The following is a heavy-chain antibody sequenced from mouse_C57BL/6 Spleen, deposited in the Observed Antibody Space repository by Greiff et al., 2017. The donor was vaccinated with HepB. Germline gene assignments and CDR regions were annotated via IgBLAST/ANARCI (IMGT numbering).Heavy chain of an antibody. V-gene: IGHV1-59*01. CDR2: IDPSYSYT. CDR1: GYTFTSYW. CDR3: ARGDYDYFYYAMDY. D-gene: IGHD2-4*01. Sequence: QVQLQQPGAELVRPGTSVKLSCKASGYTFTSYWMHWVKQRPGQGLEWIGVIDPSYSYTNYNQKFKGKATLTVDTSSSTAYMQLSSLTSEDSAVYYCARGDYDYFYYAMDYWGQGTSVTVSS. J-gene: IGHJ4*01.